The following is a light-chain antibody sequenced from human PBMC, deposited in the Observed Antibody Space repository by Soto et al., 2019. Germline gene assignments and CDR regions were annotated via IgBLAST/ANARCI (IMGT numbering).Light chain of an antibody. J-gene: IGKJ1*01. CDR1: QSISTW. CDR2: KAS. V-gene: IGKV1-5*03. CDR3: QQYSTSFRT. Sequence: DIQMTQSPSTLSASVGDRVTITCRASQSISTWLAWYQQKPGKAPNLLIYKASTLESGVSSRFSGSGSGTEFTLTISSLQPDDFATFYCQQYSTSFRTFGPGTRVEVK.